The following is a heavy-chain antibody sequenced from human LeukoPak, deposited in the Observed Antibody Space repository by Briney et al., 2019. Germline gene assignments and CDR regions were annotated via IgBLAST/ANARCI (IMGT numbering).Heavy chain of an antibody. D-gene: IGHD2-15*01. CDR1: GFTFSSYG. J-gene: IGHJ4*02. V-gene: IGHV3-33*01. CDR3: ARDSSSVVVVSPPDY. Sequence: GRSLRLSCAASGFTFSSYGMHWVRQAPGKGLEWVAVIWYDGSNKYYADPVKGRFTISRDNSKNTLYLQMNSLRAEDTAVYYCARDSSSVVVVSPPDYWGQGTLVTVSS. CDR2: IWYDGSNK.